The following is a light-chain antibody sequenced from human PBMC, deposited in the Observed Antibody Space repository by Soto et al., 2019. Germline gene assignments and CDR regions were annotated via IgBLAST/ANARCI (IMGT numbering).Light chain of an antibody. CDR1: SSDVGGYNF. CDR3: SSYTISSTYV. Sequence: QSALTQPASVSGSPGQSITISCTGTSSDVGGYNFVSWYQQHPGKAPKLLIYDVSDRPSGVSNRFSGSKSGNTASLTISGLQAEDEADYYSSSYTISSTYVFGTGTKVTVL. V-gene: IGLV2-14*01. J-gene: IGLJ1*01. CDR2: DVS.